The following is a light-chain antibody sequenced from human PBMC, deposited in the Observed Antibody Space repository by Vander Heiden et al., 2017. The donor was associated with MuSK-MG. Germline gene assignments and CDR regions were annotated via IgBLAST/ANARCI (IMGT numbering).Light chain of an antibody. J-gene: IGKJ1*01. V-gene: IGKV1-5*03. CDR1: PSVGVW. CDR2: KPS. Sequence: DIQLTHSPSTLSVSVADRVTITCRASPSVGVWLALYRQKPGTAPSRPIVKPSSLEEGVPSRCSGSGSGTVSTITISSLQPDYVATHYCQQYSSPWTFGQGTKVDIK. CDR3: QQYSSPWT.